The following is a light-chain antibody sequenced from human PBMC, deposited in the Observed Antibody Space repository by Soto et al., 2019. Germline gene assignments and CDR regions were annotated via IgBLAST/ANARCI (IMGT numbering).Light chain of an antibody. CDR2: AAS. CDR1: QAISTY. CDR3: QHYNSYSEA. V-gene: IGKV1-9*01. Sequence: IRMTQSPSLLSASVGDRVTITCRASQAISTYLAWYQQTSGKAPKLLISAASTLQRGVPSRFRGSGSGTEFTLTISSLQPDDFATYYCQHYNSYSEAFGQGTKVDIK. J-gene: IGKJ1*01.